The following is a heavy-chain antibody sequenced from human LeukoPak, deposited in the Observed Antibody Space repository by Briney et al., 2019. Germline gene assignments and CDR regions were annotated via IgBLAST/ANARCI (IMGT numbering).Heavy chain of an antibody. CDR3: ARANYGAVDYFDY. Sequence: GRSLRLSCAVSGLTFSHYAVQWVRRAPGKGLEGVAVISYDGANQYYADSVKGRFTISRDNSKNTLYLQMNSLRAEDTAVYYCARANYGAVDYFDYWGQGTLVTVSS. D-gene: IGHD4-17*01. V-gene: IGHV3-30*14. J-gene: IGHJ4*02. CDR1: GLTFSHYA. CDR2: ISYDGANQ.